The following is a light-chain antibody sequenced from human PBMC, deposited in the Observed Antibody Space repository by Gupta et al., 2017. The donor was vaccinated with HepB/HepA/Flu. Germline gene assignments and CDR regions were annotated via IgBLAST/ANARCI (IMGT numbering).Light chain of an antibody. J-gene: IGLJ2*01. CDR2: RNN. CDR3: AAWDDSLWGV. V-gene: IGLV1-47*01. Sequence: QSVLTQPPPASGTPGQRVPISCSGSSSNPGKYHVYWYQQVPGTAPKLLIYRNNQRPSGVPGRFSGAKAGTSASLAISGHRSEDEADYYCAAWDDSLWGVFGGGTKLTVL. CDR1: SSNPGKYH.